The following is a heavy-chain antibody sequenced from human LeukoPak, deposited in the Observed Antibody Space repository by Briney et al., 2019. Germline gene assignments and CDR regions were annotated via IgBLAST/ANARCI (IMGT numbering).Heavy chain of an antibody. CDR3: VTDWPVW. D-gene: IGHD3-16*01. CDR1: GFSFSGFG. CDR2: INDRSTTI. Sequence: GGSLRLSCAASGFSFSGFGMHWARQAPGKGLEWVSYINDRSTTIHYADSVKARFTISRDNAKNSLFLQMNSLRAEDTAVYFCVTDWPVWWGQGTLVTVSS. J-gene: IGHJ4*02. V-gene: IGHV3-48*01.